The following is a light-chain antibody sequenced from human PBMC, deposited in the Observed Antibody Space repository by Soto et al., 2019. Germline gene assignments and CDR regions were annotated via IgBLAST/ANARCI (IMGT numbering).Light chain of an antibody. J-gene: IGKJ5*01. V-gene: IGKV1-8*01. CDR2: AAS. Sequence: ANRMSQSPASGPASPGDRVNITCRASQGISSYLAWYQQKPGKAPKLLIYAASTLQSGVPSRFSGSGSGTDFTLTISCVQYEDLATQHCKRSYSHPISFDHGTRLEIK. CDR3: KRSYSHPIS. CDR1: QGISSY.